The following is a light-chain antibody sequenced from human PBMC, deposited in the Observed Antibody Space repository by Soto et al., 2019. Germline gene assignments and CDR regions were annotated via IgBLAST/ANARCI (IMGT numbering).Light chain of an antibody. Sequence: EIVMTQSPATLSVSPGERATLSCRASQSVTSCYLVWYQQKPGQAPRLLIYGASSRAAGIPDRFSASGSGTDFTLTISRLEPEDFAVYYCQQYGSSPTFGQGTRLEIK. J-gene: IGKJ5*01. CDR2: GAS. CDR1: QSVTSCY. V-gene: IGKV3-20*01. CDR3: QQYGSSPT.